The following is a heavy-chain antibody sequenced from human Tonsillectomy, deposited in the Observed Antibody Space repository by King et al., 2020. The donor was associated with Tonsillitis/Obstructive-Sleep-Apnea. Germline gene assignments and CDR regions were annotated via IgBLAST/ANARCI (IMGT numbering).Heavy chain of an antibody. CDR2: INQDGSEK. V-gene: IGHV3-7*03. D-gene: IGHD2-2*02. CDR3: ARGYPDAFDI. J-gene: IGHJ3*02. CDR1: GFTFSSYW. Sequence: DVQLVESGGGLVQPGGSLRLSCAASGFTFSSYWMSWVRQAPMKGLEWVANINQDGSEKYYVDSVKGRFTISRDNAKNSLYLLMNSLRAEDTAVYYCARGYPDAFDIWGQGTVVTVSS.